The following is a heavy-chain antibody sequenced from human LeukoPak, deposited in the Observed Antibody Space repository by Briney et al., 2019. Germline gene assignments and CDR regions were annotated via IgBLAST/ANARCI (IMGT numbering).Heavy chain of an antibody. V-gene: IGHV4-59*08. J-gene: IGHJ3*02. CDR2: IYYSGST. Sequence: TSETLSLTCTVSGCSISSYYWSWIRQPPGKGLEWIGYIYYSGSTNYNPSLKSRVTISVDTAKNQFSLKLSSVTAADTAVYYCAESLNAPDAFDIWGQGTMVTVSS. CDR1: GCSISSYY. CDR3: AESLNAPDAFDI.